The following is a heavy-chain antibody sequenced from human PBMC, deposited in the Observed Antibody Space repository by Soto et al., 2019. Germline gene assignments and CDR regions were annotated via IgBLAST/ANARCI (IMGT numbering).Heavy chain of an antibody. Sequence: EVQLVESGGGLVQPGRSLRLSCAASGFRFEDYAMHWVRQAPGKGLEWVSGIAWNSDIIGYVDSVKGRFTISRDNGKNSLYLEMNSLRPEDTALYYCAKDDYGSAIYGMDVWGQGNTVTVSS. CDR3: AKDDYGSAIYGMDV. V-gene: IGHV3-9*01. CDR1: GFRFEDYA. CDR2: IAWNSDII. D-gene: IGHD3-10*01. J-gene: IGHJ6*02.